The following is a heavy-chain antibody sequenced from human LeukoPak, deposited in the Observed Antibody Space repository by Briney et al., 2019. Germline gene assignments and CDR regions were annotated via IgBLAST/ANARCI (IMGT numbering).Heavy chain of an antibody. CDR1: GFTFSDYA. CDR2: VSRSGSTT. J-gene: IGHJ6*02. D-gene: IGHD3-10*01. V-gene: IGHV3-23*01. Sequence: PGGSLRLSCAASGFTFSDYAMSWVRQAPGKGLEWVSAVSRSGSTTNYADSVKGRFTVSRDNSKNTLYLQMNSLRAEDTAVYYCARYYGSGRGYYGMDVWGQGTTVTVSS. CDR3: ARYYGSGRGYYGMDV.